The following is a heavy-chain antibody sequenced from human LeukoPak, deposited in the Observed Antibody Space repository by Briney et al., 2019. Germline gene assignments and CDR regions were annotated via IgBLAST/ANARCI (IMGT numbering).Heavy chain of an antibody. CDR3: AREPRYQQTRPYAFDI. CDR2: INSDGSST. CDR1: GFTFSSYW. V-gene: IGHV3-74*01. J-gene: IGHJ3*02. D-gene: IGHD1-26*01. Sequence: GGSLRLSCAASGFTFSSYWMHWVRQAPGKGLVWVSRINSDGSSTSYADSVKGRYTISRDNAKNTLYLQMNSLRAEDTAVYYCAREPRYQQTRPYAFDIWGQGTMVTVSS.